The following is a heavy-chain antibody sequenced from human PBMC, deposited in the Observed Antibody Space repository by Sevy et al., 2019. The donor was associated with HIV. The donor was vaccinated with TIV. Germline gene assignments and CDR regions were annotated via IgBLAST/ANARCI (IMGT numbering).Heavy chain of an antibody. CDR3: VKAIEYCSGSRCSDRFDI. Sequence: GGSLRLSCAASGFTFDDFAMHWVRQPPGKGLEWVSRITWNGGVKSYVDSVQGRFTISRDNAKRSLYLQMNNLGVEDTALYYCVKAIEYCSGSRCSDRFDIWVQGTMVTVSS. CDR1: GFTFDDFA. V-gene: IGHV3-9*01. CDR2: ITWNGGVK. D-gene: IGHD2-15*01. J-gene: IGHJ3*02.